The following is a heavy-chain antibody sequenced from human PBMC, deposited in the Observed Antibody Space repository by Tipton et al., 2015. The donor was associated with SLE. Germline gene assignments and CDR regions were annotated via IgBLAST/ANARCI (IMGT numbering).Heavy chain of an antibody. J-gene: IGHJ6*03. D-gene: IGHD7-27*01. CDR3: ARGKTGAHYYYYMDV. CDR1: GFTVSSNY. Sequence: SLRLSCAASGFTVSSNYMSWVRQAPGKGLEWVSVIYSGGSTYYADSVKGRFTISRDNAKNSLYLQMNSLRAEDTAVYYCARGKTGAHYYYYMDVWGKGTTVTVSS. CDR2: IYSGGST. V-gene: IGHV3-53*01.